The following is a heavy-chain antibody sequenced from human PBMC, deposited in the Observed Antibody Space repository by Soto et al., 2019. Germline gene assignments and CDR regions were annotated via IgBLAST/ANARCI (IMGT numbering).Heavy chain of an antibody. V-gene: IGHV3-23*01. CDR2: ISGSGGST. CDR1: GFTLWSYA. CDR3: AKREDY. Sequence: GGCLRLSCAAPGFTLWSYAMSWVRQAPGKGLEGVSVISGSGGSTYYADSVKGRFTISRDNSKNTLYLQMNSLRAEDTAVYYCAKREDYWGQGTLVTVSS. J-gene: IGHJ4*02.